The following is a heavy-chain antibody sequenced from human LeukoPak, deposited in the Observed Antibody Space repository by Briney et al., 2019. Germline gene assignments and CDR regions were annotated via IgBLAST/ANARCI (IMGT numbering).Heavy chain of an antibody. CDR1: GGTFSSYA. J-gene: IGHJ4*02. D-gene: IGHD6-6*01. CDR2: IIPILGTA. V-gene: IGHV1-69*05. Sequence: ASVKVSCKASGGTFSSYAISWVRQAPGQGLEWMGGIIPILGTANYAQKFQGRVTITTDESTSTAYMELSSLRSEDTAVYYCARDVRSSSYGEFDYWGQGTLVTVSS. CDR3: ARDVRSSSYGEFDY.